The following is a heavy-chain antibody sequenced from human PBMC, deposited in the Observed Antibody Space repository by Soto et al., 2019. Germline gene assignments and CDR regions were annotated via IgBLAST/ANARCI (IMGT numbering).Heavy chain of an antibody. Sequence: QVHLVESGGGVVQPGRSLRLSCEGSGFVFSTYDMHWVRQAPGKGLEWVAHIWYDGSQKFYADSVKGRFTIPRDNSKNTVYLQMSGLRVEDTAVYYCARPWNGDWFDPWGQGTLVTVSS. CDR1: GFVFSTYD. CDR2: IWYDGSQK. D-gene: IGHD1-1*01. CDR3: ARPWNGDWFDP. V-gene: IGHV3-33*01. J-gene: IGHJ5*02.